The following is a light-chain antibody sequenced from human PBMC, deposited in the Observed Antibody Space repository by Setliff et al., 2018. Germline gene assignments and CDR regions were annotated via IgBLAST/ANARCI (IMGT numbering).Light chain of an antibody. Sequence: QSVLTQPASVSGSPGQSITISCTGSSSDVETYNIVSWYQQHPGKAPKILIYQVNQRPSGVSDRFSGSKSGNTASLTVSGLQAEDEADYYCSSYAGNYIYVFGSGTRSPS. J-gene: IGLJ1*01. V-gene: IGLV2-23*02. CDR2: QVN. CDR3: SSYAGNYIYV. CDR1: SSDVETYNI.